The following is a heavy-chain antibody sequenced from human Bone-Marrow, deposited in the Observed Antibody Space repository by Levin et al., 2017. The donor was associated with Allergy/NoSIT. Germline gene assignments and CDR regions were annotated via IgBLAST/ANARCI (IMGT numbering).Heavy chain of an antibody. V-gene: IGHV2-70*01. Sequence: SGPTLVKPTQTLTLTCTFSGFSLSTSGMCVSWIRQPPGKALEWLALIDWDDDKYYSTSLKTRLTISKDTSKNQVVLTMTNMDPVDTATYYCARYYYGSGSYYWDQDDGFDIWGQGTMVTVSS. CDR2: IDWDDDK. J-gene: IGHJ3*02. CDR1: GFSLSTSGMC. CDR3: ARYYYGSGSYYWDQDDGFDI. D-gene: IGHD3-10*01.